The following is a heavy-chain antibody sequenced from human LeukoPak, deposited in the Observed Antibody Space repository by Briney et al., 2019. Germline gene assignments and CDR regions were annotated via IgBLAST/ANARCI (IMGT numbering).Heavy chain of an antibody. D-gene: IGHD3-22*01. Sequence: GGSLRLSCAVSGITLSNYGMTWVRQAPGKGLEWVAGISDSGGSTNYADPVKGRFTISRDNPKNTLYLQMNSLRAEDTAVYFCAKRGVVIRVILVGFHKEAYYFDSWGQGALVTVSS. J-gene: IGHJ4*02. CDR1: GITLSNYG. V-gene: IGHV3-23*01. CDR3: AKRGVVIRVILVGFHKEAYYFDS. CDR2: ISDSGGST.